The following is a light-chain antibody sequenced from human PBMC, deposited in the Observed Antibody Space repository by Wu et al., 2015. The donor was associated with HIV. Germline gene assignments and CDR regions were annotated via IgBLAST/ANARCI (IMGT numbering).Light chain of an antibody. V-gene: IGKV1-39*01. Sequence: DIQMTQSPSSLSASIGDRVTITCRASQNITNFLSWYQQKPGKAPYLLIYAASSLQSGVPSRFSGSGSGTDFTPSIKSLQPEDFATYYCQQSDTTPWTFGQGTKVDIK. CDR3: QQSDTTPWT. J-gene: IGKJ1*01. CDR1: QNITNF. CDR2: AAS.